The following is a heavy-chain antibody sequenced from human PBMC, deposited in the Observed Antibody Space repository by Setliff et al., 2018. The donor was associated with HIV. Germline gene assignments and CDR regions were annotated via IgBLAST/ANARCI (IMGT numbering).Heavy chain of an antibody. Sequence: GESLKISCKASGYSFGTFWIGWVRQMPGKGLEWMGIIHPGDSDTRYSPSFQGQVTISADESTRTAYLQWSSLRASDTAIYYCARHGGEDNANPKGPFDSWGQGTLVTVSS. J-gene: IGHJ4*02. CDR1: GYSFGTFW. V-gene: IGHV5-51*01. D-gene: IGHD3-16*01. CDR2: IHPGDSDT. CDR3: ARHGGEDNANPKGPFDS.